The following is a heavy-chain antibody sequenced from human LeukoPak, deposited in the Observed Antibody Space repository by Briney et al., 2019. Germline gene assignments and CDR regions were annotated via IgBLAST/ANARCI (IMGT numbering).Heavy chain of an antibody. J-gene: IGHJ4*02. V-gene: IGHV1-69*13. CDR2: IIPIFGTA. Sequence: GASVKVSCKASGGTFSSYAISWVRQAPGQGLEWMGGIIPIFGTANYAQKFQGRVTITADESTSTAYMELSSLRSEDTAVYYCARDLWQDTYFGYWGQGTLVTVSS. CDR1: GGTFSSYA. CDR3: ARDLWQDTYFGY. D-gene: IGHD2-21*01.